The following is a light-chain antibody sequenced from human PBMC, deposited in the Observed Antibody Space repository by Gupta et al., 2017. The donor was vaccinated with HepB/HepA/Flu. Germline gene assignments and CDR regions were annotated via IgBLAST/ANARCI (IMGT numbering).Light chain of an antibody. V-gene: IGKV2-28*01. J-gene: IGKJ5*01. CDR3: TQAQQTSIT. CDR2: LGS. Sequence: IVMTQSPLSLPVTPGEPASISCRSSQSLLHSNGYNYLDWYLQNPCQSPQLLTYLGSSRALGVHDRFRGSGSGTDFTLTISRVEAEDVGIYYCTQAQQTSITFGQGTRLDIK. CDR1: QSLLHSNGYNY.